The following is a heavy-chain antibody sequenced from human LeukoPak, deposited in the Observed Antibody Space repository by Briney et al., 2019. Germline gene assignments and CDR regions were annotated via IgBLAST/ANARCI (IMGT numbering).Heavy chain of an antibody. CDR2: INHSGST. J-gene: IGHJ1*01. V-gene: IGHV4-34*01. Sequence: SETLSLTCAVYGGSLSGYYWSWIRQPPGKGPEWIGEINHSGSTNDNPSLKSRVAISVDTSTNQVSLKLTSVTAADTAVYYCARSKYYYGSGSYFEYFQHWGQGTLVTVSS. CDR3: ARSKYYYGSGSYFEYFQH. CDR1: GGSLSGYY. D-gene: IGHD3-10*01.